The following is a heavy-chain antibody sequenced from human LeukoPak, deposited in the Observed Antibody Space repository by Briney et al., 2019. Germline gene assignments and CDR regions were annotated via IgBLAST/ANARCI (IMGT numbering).Heavy chain of an antibody. J-gene: IGHJ4*02. V-gene: IGHV7-4-1*02. Sequence: ASVKVSCRVSGYTLTELSMHWVRQAPGQGLEWMGWINTNTGNPTYAQGFTGRFVFSLDTSVSTAYLQISSLKSEDSAVYYCARGFSSGWSRFDYWGQGTLVTVSS. CDR3: ARGFSSGWSRFDY. D-gene: IGHD6-19*01. CDR2: INTNTGNP. CDR1: GYTLTELS.